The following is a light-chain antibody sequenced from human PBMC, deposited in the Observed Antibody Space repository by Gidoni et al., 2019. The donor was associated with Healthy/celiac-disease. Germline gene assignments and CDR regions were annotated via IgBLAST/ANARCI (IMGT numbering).Light chain of an antibody. Sequence: SSELTQDPAVSVALGQTVRITCQGDSLRSYYASWYQQKTGQAPVLVIYGKNNRPSGIPDRFSGSSAGNTASLTITGAQAEDEADYYCNSRDSSGNHPYVVFGGGTKLTVL. CDR1: SLRSYY. V-gene: IGLV3-19*01. CDR3: NSRDSSGNHPYVV. J-gene: IGLJ2*01. CDR2: GKN.